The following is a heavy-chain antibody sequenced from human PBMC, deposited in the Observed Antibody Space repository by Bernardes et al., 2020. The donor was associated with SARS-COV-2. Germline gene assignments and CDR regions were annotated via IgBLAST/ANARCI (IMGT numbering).Heavy chain of an antibody. CDR2: IGTAGDT. D-gene: IGHD1-1*01. V-gene: IGHV3-13*01. CDR1: GFTFSVFD. J-gene: IGHJ6*02. Sequence: GGSLRLSCAASGFTFSVFDMHWVRQVPGKGLEWVSTIGTAGDTYYPDYLKGRFTTSRENAKNTLFLQMNSLKAADTAVYYCARATTDYYYSGMDVWGQGTTVTVSS. CDR3: ARATTDYYYSGMDV.